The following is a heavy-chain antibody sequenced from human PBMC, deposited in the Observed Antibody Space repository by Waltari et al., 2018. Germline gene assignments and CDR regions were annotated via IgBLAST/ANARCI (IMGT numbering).Heavy chain of an antibody. CDR3: ARVVVAGYSSGWYDFGY. Sequence: QVQLVQSGAEVKKPGASVKVSCKASGYTFTSYAMHWVRQAPGQRLEWMGWINAGNGKTKYSQKFQGRVTITRDTSASTAYMELSSLRSEDTAVYYCARVVVAGYSSGWYDFGYWGQGTLVTVSS. J-gene: IGHJ4*02. CDR2: INAGNGKT. CDR1: GYTFTSYA. V-gene: IGHV1-3*01. D-gene: IGHD6-19*01.